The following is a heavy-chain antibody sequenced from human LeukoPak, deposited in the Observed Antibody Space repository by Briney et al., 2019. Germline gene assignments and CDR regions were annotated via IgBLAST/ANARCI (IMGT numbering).Heavy chain of an antibody. J-gene: IGHJ5*02. D-gene: IGHD6-6*01. Sequence: ASVKVSCKASGYTFTGYYMHWVRQAPGQGLEWMGWINPNSGGTNYAQKFQGRVTMTRDTSISTAYMELSRLRSDDTAVCYCARVRRVAARQTVWSDPWGQGTLVTVSS. CDR3: ARVRRVAARQTVWSDP. V-gene: IGHV1-2*02. CDR2: INPNSGGT. CDR1: GYTFTGYY.